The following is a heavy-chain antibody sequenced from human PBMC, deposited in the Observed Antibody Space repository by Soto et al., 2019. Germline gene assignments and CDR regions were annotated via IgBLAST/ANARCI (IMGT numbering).Heavy chain of an antibody. CDR1: GFSFRDFS. J-gene: IGHJ4*02. CDR2: IDLSGTTT. V-gene: IGHV3-23*01. D-gene: IGHD2-15*01. CDR3: AKDRVPDGIYSSDY. Sequence: GGSLRLSCAASGFSFRDFSMNWFRQAPGKGLEWVSFIDLSGTTTYYRDSVKGRFTMPKDKSRKTVYLQMNSLRVEDTAIYYCAKDRVPDGIYSSDYWGQGVLVTVSS.